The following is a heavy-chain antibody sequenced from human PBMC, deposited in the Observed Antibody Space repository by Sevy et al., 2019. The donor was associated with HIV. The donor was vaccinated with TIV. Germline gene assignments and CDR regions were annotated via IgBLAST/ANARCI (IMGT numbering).Heavy chain of an antibody. J-gene: IGHJ4*02. CDR1: GGSITSGDYY. V-gene: IGHV4-61*02. Sequence: SETLSLTCTVSGGSITSGDYYWSWVRQPAGKGLEWIGRVFTSGNTNYNPSLKSRVTISVDTSKNQFSLKLTSVTAADTAMYYCASTSDDGDYGPFDYWGQGTLVTVSS. CDR3: ASTSDDGDYGPFDY. D-gene: IGHD4-17*01. CDR2: VFTSGNT.